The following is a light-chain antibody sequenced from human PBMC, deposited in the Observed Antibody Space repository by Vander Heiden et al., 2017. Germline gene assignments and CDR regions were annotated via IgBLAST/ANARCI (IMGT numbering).Light chain of an antibody. V-gene: IGKV1-39*01. CDR2: AAS. CDR1: QSISSY. J-gene: IGKJ2*01. Sequence: DIQMTQSPSSLSASVGDRVTITCRASQSISSYLNWYQQKPGKAPKLLIYAASSLQSGVPSRFSGSASGTDFTLTISMLHPEDFATYYCQESDSTPRTFGQGTKLEIK. CDR3: QESDSTPRT.